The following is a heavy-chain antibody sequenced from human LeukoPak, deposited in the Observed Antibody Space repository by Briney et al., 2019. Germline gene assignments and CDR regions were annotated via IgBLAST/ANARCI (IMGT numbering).Heavy chain of an antibody. J-gene: IGHJ4*02. CDR3: ARGLPGPYDILTGYLFGVDY. V-gene: IGHV3-48*04. CDR2: ISSSGSTI. D-gene: IGHD3-9*01. Sequence: GGSLRLSCAASGFTFSSYGMHWVRQAPGKGLEWVSYISSSGSTIYYADSVKGRFTISRDNAKNSLYLQMNSLRAEDTAVYYCARGLPGPYDILTGYLFGVDYWGQGTLVTVSS. CDR1: GFTFSSYG.